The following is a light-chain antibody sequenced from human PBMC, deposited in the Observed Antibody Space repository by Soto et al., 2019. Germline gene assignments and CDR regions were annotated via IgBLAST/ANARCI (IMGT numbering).Light chain of an antibody. J-gene: IGLJ1*01. V-gene: IGLV2-8*01. CDR3: SIYARSLYV. Sequence: QSVLTQPPSASGSPGQSVTISCTGTSSDVGGYNYVSWYQQHPGKAPKLMIYEVSKRPSGVPDRFSGSKSGNTASLTVSGLQAEDEADYSCSIYARSLYVSGTGTMVTVL. CDR1: SSDVGGYNY. CDR2: EVS.